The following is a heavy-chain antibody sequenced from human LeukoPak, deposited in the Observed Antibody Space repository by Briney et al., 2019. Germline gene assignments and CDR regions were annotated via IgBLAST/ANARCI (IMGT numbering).Heavy chain of an antibody. D-gene: IGHD2-15*01. J-gene: IGHJ5*02. Sequence: SETLSLTCTVSGGPISSYCWSWIRQPAGKGLEWIGRIYTSGSTNYNPSLKSRVTMSVDTSKNQFSLKLSSVTAADTAVYYCARVACSGGSCYSGWFDPWGQGTLVTVSS. V-gene: IGHV4-4*07. CDR2: IYTSGST. CDR3: ARVACSGGSCYSGWFDP. CDR1: GGPISSYC.